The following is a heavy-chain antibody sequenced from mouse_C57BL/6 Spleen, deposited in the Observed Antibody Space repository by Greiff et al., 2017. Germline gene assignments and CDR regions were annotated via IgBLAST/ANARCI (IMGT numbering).Heavy chain of an antibody. CDR3: ARRGPLYSNHAMDY. CDR1: GYTFTSYW. D-gene: IGHD2-5*01. V-gene: IGHV1-55*01. CDR2: ISPGSGST. Sequence: VQLQQPGAELVKPGASVQMSCKASGYTFTSYWLTWVKQRPGQGLEWIGDISPGSGSTNYNEKFTSKATLTVDTSSSTAYMQLSSLTSEDSEVYYCARRGPLYSNHAMDYWGQGASGTVAS. J-gene: IGHJ4*01.